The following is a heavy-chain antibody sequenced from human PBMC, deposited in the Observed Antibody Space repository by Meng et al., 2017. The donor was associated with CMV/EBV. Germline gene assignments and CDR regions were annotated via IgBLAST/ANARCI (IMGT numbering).Heavy chain of an antibody. J-gene: IGHJ4*02. V-gene: IGHV1-58*01. D-gene: IGHD2-2*01. CDR1: GFTFTSSA. CDR3: AADIVVVPAATSGDY. CDR2: IVVGSGNT. Sequence: SVKVSCKASGFTFTSSAVQWVRQARGQRLEWIGWIVVGSGNTNYAQKFQERVTITRDMSTSTAYMELRSLRSEDTAVYYCAADIVVVPAATSGDYWGQGTLVTVSS.